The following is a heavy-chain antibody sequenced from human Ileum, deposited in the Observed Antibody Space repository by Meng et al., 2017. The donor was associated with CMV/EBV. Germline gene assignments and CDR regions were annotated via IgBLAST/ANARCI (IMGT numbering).Heavy chain of an antibody. J-gene: IGHJ4*02. Sequence: SGFTFGTYGMQWVRQAPGKGLQWVAVTSYNGGDQYYADSMKGRFTVSRDNSKNTLFLQMNSLRPEDTAVYFCARGRVVMAAATLDYWGQGTLVTVSS. D-gene: IGHD2-21*01. CDR3: ARGRVVMAAATLDY. V-gene: IGHV3-30*04. CDR2: TSYNGGDQ. CDR1: GFTFGTYG.